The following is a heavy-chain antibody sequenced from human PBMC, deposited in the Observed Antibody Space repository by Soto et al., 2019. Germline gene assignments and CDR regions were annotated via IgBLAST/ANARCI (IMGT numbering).Heavy chain of an antibody. J-gene: IGHJ4*02. Sequence: SETLSLTCTVSGGSISSGGYYWSWIRQHPGKGLEWIGYIYYSGSTYYNPSLKSRVTISVDTSKNQFSLKLSSVTAADTAVYYCARVHYDSSGYVDYWGQGTLVTVSS. CDR1: GGSISSGGYY. CDR3: ARVHYDSSGYVDY. CDR2: IYYSGST. V-gene: IGHV4-31*03. D-gene: IGHD3-22*01.